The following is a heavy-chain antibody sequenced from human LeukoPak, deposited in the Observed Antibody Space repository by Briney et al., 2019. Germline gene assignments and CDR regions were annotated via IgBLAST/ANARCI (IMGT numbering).Heavy chain of an antibody. D-gene: IGHD2-2*01. Sequence: SEKVSCKASGGTFSSYAISWVRQAPGQGLEWMGWIIPILGIANYAQKFQGRVTITADKSTSTAYMELSSLRSEDTAVYYCARDRGYCSSTSCYGGDRFDPWGQGTLVTVSS. V-gene: IGHV1-69*10. J-gene: IGHJ5*02. CDR3: ARDRGYCSSTSCYGGDRFDP. CDR2: IIPILGIA. CDR1: GGTFSSYA.